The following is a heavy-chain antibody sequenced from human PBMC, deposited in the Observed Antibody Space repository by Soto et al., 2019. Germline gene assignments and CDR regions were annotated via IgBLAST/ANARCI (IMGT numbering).Heavy chain of an antibody. D-gene: IGHD6-13*01. J-gene: IGHJ5*02. Sequence: EVQLVESGGGLVQPGGSVRLSCAASGFTFSSYWMHWVRQAPGKGLVWVSRINSDGSSTSYADSVKGRFTISRDNAKNTLYLQMNSLRAEDTAVYYCASIAAAGNHWFDPWGQGTLVTVSS. CDR3: ASIAAAGNHWFDP. CDR2: INSDGSST. V-gene: IGHV3-74*01. CDR1: GFTFSSYW.